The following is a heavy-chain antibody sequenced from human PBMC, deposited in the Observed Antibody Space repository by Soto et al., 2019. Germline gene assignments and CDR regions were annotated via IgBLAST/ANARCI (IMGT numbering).Heavy chain of an antibody. D-gene: IGHD5-12*01. V-gene: IGHV3-30*18. CDR2: ISYDGSNN. CDR3: AKDVTDLRLFMSGAYYDYGMDV. J-gene: IGHJ6*02. CDR1: GFTFSGYG. Sequence: QVQLVESGGGVVQPGRSLRLSCAASGFTFSGYGMHWVRQAPGKGLEWVAVISYDGSNNYYADSVKGRFTISRDNSKNTLDLKMNSLRAQYPEVYYCAKDVTDLRLFMSGAYYDYGMDVWGQGTTVTVSS.